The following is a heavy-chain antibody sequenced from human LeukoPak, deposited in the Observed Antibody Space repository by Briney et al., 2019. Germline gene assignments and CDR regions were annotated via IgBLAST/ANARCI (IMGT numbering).Heavy chain of an antibody. CDR3: AKGCQCPSGLSSWFDP. Sequence: GGSLRLSCSASGFTFTNYGMSWVRQAPGKGLEWVSGLSGSGDGQFYADSVEVRFTISRDIFNNIWYLQMNSLRAEDTAVYYCAKGCQCPSGLSSWFDPRGQGTLVAVSS. J-gene: IGHJ5*02. CDR2: LSGSGDGQ. D-gene: IGHD1-14*01. CDR1: GFTFTNYG. V-gene: IGHV3-23*01.